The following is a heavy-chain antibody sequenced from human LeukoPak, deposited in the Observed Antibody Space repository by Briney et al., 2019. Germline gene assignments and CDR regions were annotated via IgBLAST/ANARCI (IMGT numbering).Heavy chain of an antibody. J-gene: IGHJ6*04. Sequence: ASVKVSCKASGYTFTSYGISWVRQAPGQGLEWMGWISAYNGNTNYAQKLQGRVTMTTDTSTSTAYMELRSLRSDDTAVYYCARGRSGYDNYYYYGMDVWGKGTTVTVS. CDR3: ARGRSGYDNYYYYGMDV. CDR2: ISAYNGNT. V-gene: IGHV1-18*04. CDR1: GYTFTSYG. D-gene: IGHD5-12*01.